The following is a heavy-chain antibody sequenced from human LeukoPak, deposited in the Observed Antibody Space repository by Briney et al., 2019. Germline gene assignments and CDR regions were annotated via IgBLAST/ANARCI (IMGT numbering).Heavy chain of an antibody. V-gene: IGHV3-21*06. CDR3: VRDREQWLVRRFDY. D-gene: IGHD6-19*01. CDR2: ISSGSSHI. CDR1: GFSFSDYN. Sequence: PGGSLRLSCAASGFSFSDYNMNWVRQAPGKGLEWVSSISSGSSHIYYADSVKGRFTISRDNAKNSLYLQMNSLRAEDTAVYYCVRDREQWLVRRFDYWGQGTLVTVSS. J-gene: IGHJ4*02.